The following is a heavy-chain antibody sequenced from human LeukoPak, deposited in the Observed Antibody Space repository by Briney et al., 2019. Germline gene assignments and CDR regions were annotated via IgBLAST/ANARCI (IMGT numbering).Heavy chain of an antibody. V-gene: IGHV3-48*04. CDR2: ISRSGTTT. D-gene: IGHD1-26*01. CDR1: GFTFSSYG. CDR3: ARDEVGATTEFDY. Sequence: GGSLRLSCAASGFTFSSYGMSWVRQAPGKGLEWVSYISRSGTTTFYADSVEGRFTISRDNAKNSLYLQMNSLRAEDTAVYYCARDEVGATTEFDYWGQGTLVTVSS. J-gene: IGHJ4*02.